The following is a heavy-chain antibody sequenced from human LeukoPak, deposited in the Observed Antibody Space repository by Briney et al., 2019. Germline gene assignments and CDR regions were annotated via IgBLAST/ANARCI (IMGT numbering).Heavy chain of an antibody. Sequence: PSETLSLTCTVSGGSISSYCWSWIRQPPGKGLEWIGYIYYSGSTNYNPSLKSRVTISVDTSKNQFSLKLSSVTAADTAVYYCARLAAAADLDPWGQGTLVTVSS. CDR1: GGSISSYC. CDR3: ARLAAAADLDP. CDR2: IYYSGST. J-gene: IGHJ5*02. D-gene: IGHD6-13*01. V-gene: IGHV4-59*08.